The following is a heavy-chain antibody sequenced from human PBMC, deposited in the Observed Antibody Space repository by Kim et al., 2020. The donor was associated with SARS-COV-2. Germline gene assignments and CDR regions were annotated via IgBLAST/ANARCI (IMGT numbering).Heavy chain of an antibody. J-gene: IGHJ4*02. CDR2: ITWDSDNI. V-gene: IGHV3-9*01. D-gene: IGHD2-2*03. CDR1: GFRFADYA. CDR3: AKDLVGYCTTTICSGRFDS. Sequence: GGSLRLSCAASGFRFADYAMHWVRQTPGKGLEWVSGITWDSDNIFYADSVKGRFTISRDNAQSSLYLQMDDLRVDDTALYYCAKDLVGYCTTTICSGRFDSWGQGALVTVSS.